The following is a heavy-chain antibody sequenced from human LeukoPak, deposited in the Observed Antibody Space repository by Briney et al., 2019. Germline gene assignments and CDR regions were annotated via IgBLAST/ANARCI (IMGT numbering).Heavy chain of an antibody. D-gene: IGHD6-13*01. J-gene: IGHJ4*02. V-gene: IGHV4-61*01. CDR2: VDYSGST. Sequence: SETLSLTCSASGGSVRSGNYYWSWIRQPPGKGLEWIGYVDYSGSTSYNPSLRRRVTISLDTSKNQFSLKVMYLTAADTAVYYCARGIRTGYGYWGQGTLVTVSS. CDR1: GGSVRSGNYY. CDR3: ARGIRTGYGY.